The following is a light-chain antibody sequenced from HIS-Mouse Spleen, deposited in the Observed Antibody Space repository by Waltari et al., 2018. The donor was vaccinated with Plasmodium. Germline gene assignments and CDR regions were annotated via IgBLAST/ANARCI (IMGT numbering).Light chain of an antibody. CDR1: QGISSR. CDR2: KAS. V-gene: IGKV1-5*03. CDR3: QQYNSYSWT. Sequence: DIQMTQSPSTLSASVGDRVTIPCRASQGISSRLAWYQQKPGKAPKLLIYKASSLESGVPSRFSGSGSGTEFTLTISSLQPDDFATYYCQQYNSYSWTFGQGTKVEIK. J-gene: IGKJ1*01.